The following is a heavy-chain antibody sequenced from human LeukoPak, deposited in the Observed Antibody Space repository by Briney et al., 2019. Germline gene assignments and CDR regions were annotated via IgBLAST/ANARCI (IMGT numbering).Heavy chain of an antibody. Sequence: NPSETLSLTCAVSGGSFRGYYWTWIRQAPGKGLEWIGEVSHGGSRNCKPSLKSRVTMSLDTSQNQFSLKLSSVTAADTAVYYCARVGLYDIFAGYYRPYYMDVWGKGTAVTISS. J-gene: IGHJ6*03. CDR1: GGSFRGYY. D-gene: IGHD3-9*01. V-gene: IGHV4-34*10. CDR2: VSHGGSR. CDR3: ARVGLYDIFAGYYRPYYMDV.